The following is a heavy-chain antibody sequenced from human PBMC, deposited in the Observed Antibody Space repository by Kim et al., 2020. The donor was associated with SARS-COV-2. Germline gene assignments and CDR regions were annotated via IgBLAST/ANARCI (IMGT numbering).Heavy chain of an antibody. V-gene: IGHV3-15*01. Sequence: GGKTDYAAPVKGRFTISRDDSKNTLFLQMNSLKTEDTAVYYCATGVSTFDSWGQGTLVTVSS. J-gene: IGHJ4*02. CDR3: ATGVSTFDS. D-gene: IGHD3-10*01. CDR2: GGKT.